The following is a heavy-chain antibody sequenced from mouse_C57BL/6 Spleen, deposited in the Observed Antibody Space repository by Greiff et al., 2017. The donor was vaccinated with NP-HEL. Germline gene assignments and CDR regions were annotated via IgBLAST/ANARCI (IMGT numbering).Heavy chain of an antibody. CDR3: TSLLPWYFDV. CDR1: GFTFSSYA. CDR2: ISSGGDYI. J-gene: IGHJ1*03. D-gene: IGHD2-10*01. Sequence: EVQVVESGEGLVKPGGSLKLSCAASGFTFSSYAMSWVRQTPEKRLEWVAYISSGGDYIYYADTVKGRFTISRDNARKTLYLQISSLKSEDTAMYYCTSLLPWYFDVWGTGTTVTVSS. V-gene: IGHV5-9-1*02.